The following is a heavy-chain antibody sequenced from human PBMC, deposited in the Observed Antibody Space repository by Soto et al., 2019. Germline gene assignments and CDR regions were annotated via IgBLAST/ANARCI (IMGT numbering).Heavy chain of an antibody. D-gene: IGHD6-25*01. CDR2: INHSGST. V-gene: IGHV4-34*01. Sequence: PSKTLSLTCAVYGGSFSGYYWSWIRQPPGKGLEWIGEINHSGSTNYNPSLKSRVTISVDTSKNQFSLKLSSVTAADTAVYYCARGRGYLFAYWGQGTLVTVYS. CDR3: ARGRGYLFAY. J-gene: IGHJ4*02. CDR1: GGSFSGYY.